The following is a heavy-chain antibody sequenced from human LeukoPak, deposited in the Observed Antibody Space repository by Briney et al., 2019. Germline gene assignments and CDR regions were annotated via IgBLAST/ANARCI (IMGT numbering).Heavy chain of an antibody. D-gene: IGHD1-26*01. CDR3: TTPTGTYYEIDY. CDR1: GITFNNAW. J-gene: IGHJ4*02. Sequence: RGSLRLSCVASGITFNNAWMSWVRQVPGKGLEWVGRIRDKTEAEPTDYAAPVKGRFTISRDDTGTTLYLQMNSLKTEDTAVYYCTTPTGTYYEIDYWGQGTLVTVSS. V-gene: IGHV3-15*01. CDR2: IRDKTEAEPT.